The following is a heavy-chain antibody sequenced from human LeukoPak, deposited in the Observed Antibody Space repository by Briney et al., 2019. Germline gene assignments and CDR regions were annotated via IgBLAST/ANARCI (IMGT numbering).Heavy chain of an antibody. CDR1: GFIFDDYG. J-gene: IGHJ3*02. CDR3: ARARSPANAFDI. Sequence: PGGSLRLSCAASGFIFDDYGMSWVRQAPGKGLEWVSGINWNGGSTVYADSVKGRFTISRDNAKNSLYLQMNSLRAEDTALYYCARARSPANAFDIWGQGTMVTVSS. V-gene: IGHV3-20*04. D-gene: IGHD2-2*01. CDR2: INWNGGST.